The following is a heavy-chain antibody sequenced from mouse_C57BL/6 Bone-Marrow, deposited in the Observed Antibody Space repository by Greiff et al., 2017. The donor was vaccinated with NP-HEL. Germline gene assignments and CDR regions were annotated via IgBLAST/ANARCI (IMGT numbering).Heavy chain of an antibody. V-gene: IGHV3-8*01. CDR3: ARSPLWLRRNYYAMDY. J-gene: IGHJ4*01. CDR1: GYSITSHY. Sequence: EVQLVESGPGLAKPSQTLSLTCSVTGYSITSHYWNWIRKFPGNKLEYMGYISYSGSTYYNPSLKSRISITRDTSKNQYYLQLNSVTTEDTATYYCARSPLWLRRNYYAMDYWGQGTSVTVSS. D-gene: IGHD2-2*01. CDR2: ISYSGST.